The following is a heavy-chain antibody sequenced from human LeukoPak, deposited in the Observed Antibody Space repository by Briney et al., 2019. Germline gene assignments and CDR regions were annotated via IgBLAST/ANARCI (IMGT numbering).Heavy chain of an antibody. CDR2: ISSSSGYI. J-gene: IGHJ4*02. V-gene: IGHV3-21*01. Sequence: KPGGSLRLSCAASGFTFSSYSMNWVRQAPGKGLEWVSSISSSSGYIYYADSVKGRFTISRDNAKNSLYLQMNSLRAEDTAVYYCATYGSGYYFDYWGQGTLVTVSS. CDR3: ATYGSGYYFDY. CDR1: GFTFSSYS. D-gene: IGHD3-10*01.